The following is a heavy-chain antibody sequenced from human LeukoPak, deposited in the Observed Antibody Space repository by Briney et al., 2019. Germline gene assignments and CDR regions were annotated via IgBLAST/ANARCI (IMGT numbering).Heavy chain of an antibody. CDR2: IYYSGST. V-gene: IGHV4-59*01. CDR1: GGSISSYY. CDR3: ARGGYYGSGNYYYYMDV. J-gene: IGHJ6*03. D-gene: IGHD3-10*01. Sequence: SETLSLTCTVSGGSISSYYWSWIRQPPGKGLEWIGYIYYSGSTNYKPSLKSRVTISVDTSKNQFSLKLSSVTAADTAVYYCARGGYYGSGNYYYYMDVWGKGTTVTISS.